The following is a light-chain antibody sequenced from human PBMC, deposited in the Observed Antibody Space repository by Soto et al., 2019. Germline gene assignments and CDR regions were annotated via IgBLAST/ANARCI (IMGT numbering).Light chain of an antibody. CDR1: SSDVGAYNY. J-gene: IGLJ3*02. CDR3: ISYAGSSIWV. V-gene: IGLV2-8*01. CDR2: EVS. Sequence: QSALTQPPSASGSPGQSVTISCTGTSSDVGAYNYVSWYQQHPGKAPKLMIYEVSKRPSGVPDRFSGSKSGNTASLTVSGLQAEDEADYYCISYAGSSIWVFGGGTKRTVL.